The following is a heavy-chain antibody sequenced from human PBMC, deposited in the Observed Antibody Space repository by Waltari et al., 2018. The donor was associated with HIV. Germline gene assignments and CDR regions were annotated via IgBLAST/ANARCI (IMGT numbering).Heavy chain of an antibody. V-gene: IGHV1-8*01. CDR3: ARGQNWGASYWYFDL. Sequence: QVQLVQSGAEVTKPGASVKVSCKASGYTFPRFDISWLRQATGHGLEWMGWLGPNSGNTGYAQKFQGRITMTRDTPTGTAYMELSSLRSEDTAVYYCARGQNWGASYWYFDLWGRGTLVTVSS. CDR2: LGPNSGNT. J-gene: IGHJ2*01. CDR1: GYTFPRFD. D-gene: IGHD7-27*01.